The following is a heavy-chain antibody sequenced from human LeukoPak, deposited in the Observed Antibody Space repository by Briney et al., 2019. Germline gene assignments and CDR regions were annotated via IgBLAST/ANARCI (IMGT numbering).Heavy chain of an antibody. V-gene: IGHV3-33*08. Sequence: GGSLRLSCAASGFTFSSYGMHWVRQAPGKGLEWVAVISYDGSNKYYADSVKGRFTISRDNSKSTLYLQMNSLRAEDTAVYYCATLGYCSGGSCYRTEYYYGMDVWGQGTTVTVSS. CDR2: ISYDGSNK. J-gene: IGHJ6*02. CDR3: ATLGYCSGGSCYRTEYYYGMDV. CDR1: GFTFSSYG. D-gene: IGHD2-15*01.